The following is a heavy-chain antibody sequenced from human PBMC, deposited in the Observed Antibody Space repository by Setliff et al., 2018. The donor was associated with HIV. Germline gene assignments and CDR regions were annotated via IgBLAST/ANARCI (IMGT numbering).Heavy chain of an antibody. Sequence: ASVKVSCKASGYTFTSYYMHWVRQAPGQGLEWMGIINPSGGSTNYAQKFQDRVTMTTDTSTNTAYMELRSLRSADTAVYYCARGDTTDMYYFDYWGQGTLVTVSS. J-gene: IGHJ4*02. V-gene: IGHV1-46*01. CDR2: INPSGGST. D-gene: IGHD1-26*01. CDR1: GYTFTSYY. CDR3: ARGDTTDMYYFDY.